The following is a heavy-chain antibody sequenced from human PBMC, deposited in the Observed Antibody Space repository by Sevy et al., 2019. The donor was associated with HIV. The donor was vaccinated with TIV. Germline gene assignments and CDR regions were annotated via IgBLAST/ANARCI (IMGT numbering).Heavy chain of an antibody. CDR1: GYTFTSFR. Sequence: ASVKVSCKASGYTFTSFRIYWVRQAPGQGLESMGWISAHNGDTNYAQKFQGRVTMITDTSTTTAYMDLRSLRSDDTALYYCARAYCSGGRCYSLAYWGQGTLVTVSS. D-gene: IGHD2-15*01. J-gene: IGHJ4*02. V-gene: IGHV1-18*01. CDR3: ARAYCSGGRCYSLAY. CDR2: ISAHNGDT.